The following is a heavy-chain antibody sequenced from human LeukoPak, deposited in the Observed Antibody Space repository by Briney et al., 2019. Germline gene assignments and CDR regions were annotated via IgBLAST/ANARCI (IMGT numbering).Heavy chain of an antibody. D-gene: IGHD2-15*01. CDR1: GFTFSSYG. Sequence: PGGSLRLSCAASGFTFSSYGMHWVRQAPGKGLEWVAVIWYDGSNKYYADSVKGRFTISRDNSKNTLYLQMNSLRAEDTAVYYCARDPRYCSGGSCYYDFYYYYGMDVWGQGTTVTVSS. CDR3: ARDPRYCSGGSCYYDFYYYYGMDV. CDR2: IWYDGSNK. V-gene: IGHV3-33*01. J-gene: IGHJ6*02.